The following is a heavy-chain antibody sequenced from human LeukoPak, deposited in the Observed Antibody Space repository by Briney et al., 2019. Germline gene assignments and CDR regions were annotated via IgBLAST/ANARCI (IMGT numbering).Heavy chain of an antibody. Sequence: GGSLRLSCVASGFTFSNYVMHWVRQAAGKGLEWVALISYDGSNENYADSVKGRFTISRDNSKNTLYLQMNSLRAEDTAVYYCARVFRITKTTGMDVWGQGTTVTVSS. J-gene: IGHJ6*02. CDR3: ARVFRITKTTGMDV. CDR1: GFTFSNYV. V-gene: IGHV3-30-3*01. CDR2: ISYDGSNE. D-gene: IGHD3-10*01.